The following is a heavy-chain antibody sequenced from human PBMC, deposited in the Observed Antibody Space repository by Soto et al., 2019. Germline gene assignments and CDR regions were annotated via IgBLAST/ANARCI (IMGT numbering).Heavy chain of an antibody. V-gene: IGHV1-3*01. D-gene: IGHD6-19*01. CDR2: INAGNGNT. CDR1: GYTFTSYA. CDR3: ARALAVAGNAEYFQH. J-gene: IGHJ1*01. Sequence: QVQLVQSGAEVKKPGASVKFSCKASGYTFTSYAMHWVRQAPGQRLEWMGWINAGNGNTKYSQKFQGRVTITRDTSARTAYIELSSLRSEDTAVYYCARALAVAGNAEYFQHWGQGTLVTVSS.